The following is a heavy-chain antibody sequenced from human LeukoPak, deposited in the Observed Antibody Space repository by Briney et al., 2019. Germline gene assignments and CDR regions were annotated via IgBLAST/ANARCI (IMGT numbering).Heavy chain of an antibody. CDR1: GYTFTSYW. CDR3: ARGYDRTGYRIDY. CDR2: INPSGGST. D-gene: IGHD3-22*01. J-gene: IGHJ4*02. V-gene: IGHV1-46*01. Sequence: ASVKVSCKASGYTFTSYWIHWVRQAPGQGLEWMGIINPSGGSTNYAQKFQGRVTMTRDTSTSTVYMDLSSLISDDTAVYYCARGYDRTGYRIDYWGQGTLVTVSS.